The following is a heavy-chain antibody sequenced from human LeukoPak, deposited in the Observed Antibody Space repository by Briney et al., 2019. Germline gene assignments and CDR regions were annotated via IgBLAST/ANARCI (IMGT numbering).Heavy chain of an antibody. D-gene: IGHD3-10*01. V-gene: IGHV4-59*12. Sequence: PSETLSLTCTVSGGSISSYYWSWIRQPPGKGLEWIGYIYYSGSTNYNPSLKSRVTISVDTSKNQFSLKLSSVTAADTAVYYCARDSEVDRITMVRGVGGWVTAISVAAFDIWGQGTMVTVSS. CDR3: ARDSEVDRITMVRGVGGWVTAISVAAFDI. CDR1: GGSISSYY. J-gene: IGHJ3*02. CDR2: IYYSGST.